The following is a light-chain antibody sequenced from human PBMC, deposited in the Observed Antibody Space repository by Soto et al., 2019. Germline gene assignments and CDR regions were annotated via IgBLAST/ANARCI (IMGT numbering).Light chain of an antibody. Sequence: QSVLTQPASVSGSPGQSITISCTGTSSDVGGYNFVSWYRQHPGKVPKLIIYEVSNRPSGVSNRFSGSKSGNTASLTISGLQAEDEADYYCSSYTSTSTREVFGGGTKLTVL. CDR3: SSYTSTSTREV. CDR2: EVS. V-gene: IGLV2-14*01. J-gene: IGLJ2*01. CDR1: SSDVGGYNF.